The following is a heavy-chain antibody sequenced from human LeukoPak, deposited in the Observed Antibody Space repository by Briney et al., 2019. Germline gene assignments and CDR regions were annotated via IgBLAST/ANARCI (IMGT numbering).Heavy chain of an antibody. V-gene: IGHV4-39*07. CDR3: AGDSPVDYYAPF. D-gene: IGHD3-10*01. CDR2: MYYSGST. Sequence: PSETLSLTCTVSGGSISSTSYYWGWIRQPPGKGLEWIGSMYYSGSTYYNPSLKSRVTISVDTSKNQFSLKLSSVTAADTAMYYCAGDSPVDYYAPFWGQGTLVTVSS. CDR1: GGSISSTSYY. J-gene: IGHJ4*02.